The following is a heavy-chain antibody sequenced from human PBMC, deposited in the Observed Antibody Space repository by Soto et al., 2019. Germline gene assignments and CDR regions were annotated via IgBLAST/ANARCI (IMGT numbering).Heavy chain of an antibody. D-gene: IGHD3-22*01. J-gene: IGHJ3*01. CDR3: ASGSSSGYFWGS. CDR2: IDHSGST. Sequence: SETLSLTCAVYAGCFSGYYCTGIRQPPAKGWQWSGEIDHSGSTNYNPSLKSRVTISVDTYKSQFSLKLSSVTAADTAVYYCASGSSSGYFWGSCGQGRMVTV. CDR1: AGCFSGYY. V-gene: IGHV4-34*01.